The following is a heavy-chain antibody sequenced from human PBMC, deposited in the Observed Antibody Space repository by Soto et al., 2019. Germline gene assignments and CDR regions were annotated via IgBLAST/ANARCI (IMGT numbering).Heavy chain of an antibody. J-gene: IGHJ5*02. V-gene: IGHV3-48*02. CDR2: ISSSSSTI. D-gene: IGHD1-1*01. Sequence: EVQLVESGGGLVQPGGSLRLSCAASGFTFSSYSMNWVRQAPGKGLEWVSYISSSSSTIYYADSVKGRFTISRDNAKNSLYMQMNSVRDEDTAVYYCAREWNPLNWFDPWGQGTLVTVSS. CDR1: GFTFSSYS. CDR3: AREWNPLNWFDP.